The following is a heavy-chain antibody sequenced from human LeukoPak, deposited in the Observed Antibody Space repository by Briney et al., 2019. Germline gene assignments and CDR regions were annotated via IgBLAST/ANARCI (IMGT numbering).Heavy chain of an antibody. J-gene: IGHJ6*02. Sequence: GGSLRLSCAASGFTFSSYGMHWVRQAPGKGLEWVAFIRYDGSNKYYADSVKGRFTISRDNSKNTLYLQMNSLRAEDTAVYYCAKDKKHWLVYGMDVWGQGTTVTVSS. CDR1: GFTFSSYG. CDR3: AKDKKHWLVYGMDV. CDR2: IRYDGSNK. D-gene: IGHD6-19*01. V-gene: IGHV3-30*02.